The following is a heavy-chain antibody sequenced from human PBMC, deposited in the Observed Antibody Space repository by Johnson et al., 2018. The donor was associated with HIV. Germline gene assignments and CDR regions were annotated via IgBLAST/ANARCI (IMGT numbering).Heavy chain of an antibody. J-gene: IGHJ3*01. Sequence: VQLVESGGGSVQPGGSLRLSCVGTGFTVATYGMSWVRQAPGKGLQWVSGINWNGDTTTYADSLKGRFTVSRDNAKRSLYLQLSNLRAEDTALYYCATLTVRSRAFDLWGQGTLVTVSS. D-gene: IGHD4-17*01. CDR3: ATLTVRSRAFDL. CDR1: GFTVATYG. CDR2: INWNGDTT. V-gene: IGHV3-20*04.